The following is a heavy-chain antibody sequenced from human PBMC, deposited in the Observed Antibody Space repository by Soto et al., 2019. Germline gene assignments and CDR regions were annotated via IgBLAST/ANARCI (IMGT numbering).Heavy chain of an antibody. CDR2: ISYDSTKT. D-gene: IGHD1-26*01. Sequence: QVQLVESGGGVVQPGRSLRLACAASGFTFNSYGMHWVRQGPGNGLEWVAFISYDSTKTYYADSVKGRFTISRNNSNSALYVQMNSRTGEDTAVYYCARTRSAWSDFHYYSLDVWCRGTTVTVSS. CDR1: GFTFNSYG. CDR3: ARTRSAWSDFHYYSLDV. J-gene: IGHJ6*02. V-gene: IGHV3-30*03.